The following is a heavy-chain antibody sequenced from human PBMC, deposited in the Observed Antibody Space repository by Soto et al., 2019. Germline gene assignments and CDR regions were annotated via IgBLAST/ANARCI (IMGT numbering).Heavy chain of an antibody. D-gene: IGHD3-3*01. CDR3: ARDLPAEGSDFWSGKPRYYYYGKDV. CDR2: ISYDGSNK. Sequence: GGSLRLSCAASGFTFSSYAMHWVRQAPGKGLEWVAVISYDGSNKYYADSVKGRFTISRDNSKNTLYLQMNSLRAEDTAVYYCARDLPAEGSDFWSGKPRYYYYGKDVWGQATTVTVSS. CDR1: GFTFSSYA. J-gene: IGHJ6*02. V-gene: IGHV3-30-3*01.